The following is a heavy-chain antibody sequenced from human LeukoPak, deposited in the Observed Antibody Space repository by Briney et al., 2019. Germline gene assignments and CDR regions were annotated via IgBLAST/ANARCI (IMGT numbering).Heavy chain of an antibody. V-gene: IGHV3-7*01. CDR2: IKQDGSEK. CDR3: ARQSHPNWSYANWFDP. CDR1: GFTFSSYW. D-gene: IGHD1-7*01. Sequence: GGSLRLSCAASGFTFSSYWMSWVRQAPGKGLEWVANIKQDGSEKYCVDAVKGRFTISRDNAKNSVYLQMNSMRAEDTAVYYFARQSHPNWSYANWFDPWGQGTLVTVSS. J-gene: IGHJ5*02.